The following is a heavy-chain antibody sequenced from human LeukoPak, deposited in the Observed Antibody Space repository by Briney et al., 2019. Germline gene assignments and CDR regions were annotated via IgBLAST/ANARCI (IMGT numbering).Heavy chain of an antibody. CDR1: GGSISSYY. Sequence: KPSETLSLTCTVSGGSISSYYWSWIRQPPGKGLEWIGYIYYSGSTNYIPSLKSRVTISVDTSKNQFSLKLSSVTAADTAVYYCAAGYSSGWYDPIDYWGQGTLVTVSS. J-gene: IGHJ4*02. V-gene: IGHV4-59*01. D-gene: IGHD6-19*01. CDR3: AAGYSSGWYDPIDY. CDR2: IYYSGST.